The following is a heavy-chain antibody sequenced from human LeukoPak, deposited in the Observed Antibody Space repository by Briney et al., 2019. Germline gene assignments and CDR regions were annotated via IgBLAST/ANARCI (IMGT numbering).Heavy chain of an antibody. CDR2: IYYSGST. J-gene: IGHJ4*02. D-gene: IGHD3-22*01. V-gene: IGHV4-59*01. CDR3: ARVTGYMIEDYFDY. CDR1: GGSISSYY. Sequence: SETLSLTCTVSGGSISSYYWSWIRQPPGKGLEWIGYIYYSGSTNYNPSLMSRVTISVETSKNQFSLKLSSVTAADTAVYYCARVTGYMIEDYFDYWGQGTLVTVSS.